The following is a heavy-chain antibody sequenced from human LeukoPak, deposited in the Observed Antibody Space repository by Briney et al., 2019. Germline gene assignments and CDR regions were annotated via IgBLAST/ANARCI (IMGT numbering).Heavy chain of an antibody. V-gene: IGHV3-23*01. Sequence: GGTLRLSCAASGFTFTSFAMSWVRQAPGKGLEWVSTIGRSGVATYYANSVKGRFTISRDNSKNTVYVQMNSLRAEDTAVYYCASLLGEGYWGQGTLVTVS. CDR1: GFTFTSFA. J-gene: IGHJ4*02. CDR2: IGRSGVAT. D-gene: IGHD3-10*02. CDR3: ASLLGEGY.